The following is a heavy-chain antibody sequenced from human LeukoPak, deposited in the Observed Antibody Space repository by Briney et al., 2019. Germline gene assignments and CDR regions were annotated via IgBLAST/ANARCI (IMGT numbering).Heavy chain of an antibody. D-gene: IGHD6-19*01. Sequence: PSETLSLTCTVSGGSISSSSYYWSWIRQPPGKGLEWIGSMYYLGSTYYNPSLNSRVTMSVDTSKNQFSLKLSSVTAADTAVYYCARGIVATNGYSSGWYRGIYYYYMDVWGKGTTVTISS. CDR1: GGSISSSSYY. CDR3: ARGIVATNGYSSGWYRGIYYYYMDV. CDR2: MYYLGST. V-gene: IGHV4-39*07. J-gene: IGHJ6*03.